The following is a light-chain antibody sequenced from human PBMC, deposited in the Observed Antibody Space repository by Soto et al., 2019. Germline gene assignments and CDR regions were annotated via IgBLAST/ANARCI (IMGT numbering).Light chain of an antibody. V-gene: IGLV2-11*01. J-gene: IGLJ3*02. Sequence: QSALTQPRSVSGSPGQSVTISCTGTGNDVGAYNYVSWYQQHPGRPPKLLIYGVVRWPSGVPDRFSGSKSGNTASLTISGLQAEDEADYFCCSFTRSSTWLFGGGTKLTVL. CDR2: GVV. CDR1: GNDVGAYNY. CDR3: CSFTRSSTWL.